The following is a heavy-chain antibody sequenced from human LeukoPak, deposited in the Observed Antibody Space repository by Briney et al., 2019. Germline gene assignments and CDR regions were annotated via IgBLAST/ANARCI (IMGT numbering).Heavy chain of an antibody. D-gene: IGHD3-9*01. CDR3: ARVTGYTIEDYFDY. Sequence: SETLSLTCIVSGYSISSAYYWSWIRQPPGKGLEWIGYIYYSGSTNYNPSLKSRVTISVDTSKNQFSLKLSSVTAADTAVYYCARVTGYTIEDYFDYWGQGTLVTVSA. CDR1: GYSISSAYY. V-gene: IGHV4-61*01. CDR2: IYYSGST. J-gene: IGHJ4*02.